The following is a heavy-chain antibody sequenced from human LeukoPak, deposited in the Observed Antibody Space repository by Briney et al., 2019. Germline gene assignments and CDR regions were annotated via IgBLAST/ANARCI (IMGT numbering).Heavy chain of an antibody. CDR1: GFTFSSYT. V-gene: IGHV3-20*04. J-gene: IGHJ4*02. CDR2: IKWNGGST. Sequence: GGSLRLSCAASGFTFSSYTMNWVRQAPGKGLEWVSGIKWNGGSTRYADSVKGRFTISRDNAKNSLYLQMNSLSGEDTALYYCARDQGGGSYYFDSWGQGTLVSVSS. D-gene: IGHD3-16*01. CDR3: ARDQGGGSYYFDS.